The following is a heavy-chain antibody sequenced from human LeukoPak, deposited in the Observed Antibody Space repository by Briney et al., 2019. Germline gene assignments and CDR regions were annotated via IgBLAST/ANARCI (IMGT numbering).Heavy chain of an antibody. CDR2: ISSSGSYT. D-gene: IGHD3-10*01. J-gene: IGHJ4*02. Sequence: PGGSLRLSCAASGFIFSDYYMNWIRQAPGKGLEWVSYISSSGSYTNYADSVKGRFTISRDNAKNSLYLHMNGLSAEDTALYYCARLSVYGSGNYFDYWGQGTLVTVSS. CDR3: ARLSVYGSGNYFDY. V-gene: IGHV3-11*03. CDR1: GFIFSDYY.